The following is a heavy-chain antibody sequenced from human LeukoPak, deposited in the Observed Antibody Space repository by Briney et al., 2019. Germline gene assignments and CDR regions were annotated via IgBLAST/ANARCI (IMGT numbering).Heavy chain of an antibody. J-gene: IGHJ4*02. Sequence: PSETLSLTCTVSNASISGYFWSWIRQPPGKGLEWIGYIYYSGSTNYNPSLKSRVTISVDTSTNQFSLELSSVTAADTAVYYCARHSEGSGWSRADFDYWGQGTLVSVCS. CDR3: ARHSEGSGWSRADFDY. D-gene: IGHD6-19*01. CDR1: NASISGYF. CDR2: IYYSGST. V-gene: IGHV4-59*08.